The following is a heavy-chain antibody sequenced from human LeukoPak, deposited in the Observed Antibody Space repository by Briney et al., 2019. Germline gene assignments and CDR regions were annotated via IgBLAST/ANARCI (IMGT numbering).Heavy chain of an antibody. CDR2: IKQDESET. D-gene: IGHD1-1*01. J-gene: IGHJ4*02. V-gene: IGHV3-7*01. Sequence: GGSPTLSCAAYGFTLSSYWMSCVRQAPGKGREWVAYIKQDESETYYVDSLKGRFTISRDNAKNSLYRQMNSLRAEDTAVYYCARDKIEGPTKLDYWGQGILVTVSS. CDR1: GFTLSSYW. CDR3: ARDKIEGPTKLDY.